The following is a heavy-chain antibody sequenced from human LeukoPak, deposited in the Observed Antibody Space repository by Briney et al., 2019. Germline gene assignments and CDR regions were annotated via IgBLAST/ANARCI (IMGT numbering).Heavy chain of an antibody. Sequence: GGSLRLSCAASGFTFSSYAMHWFRQAPGKGLEWVAVISYDGSNKYYADSVKGRFTISRDNSKNTLYLQMNSLRAEDTAVYYCARDLSSSWYVNGMDVWGQGTTVTVS. J-gene: IGHJ6*02. CDR3: ARDLSSSWYVNGMDV. D-gene: IGHD6-13*01. CDR1: GFTFSSYA. CDR2: ISYDGSNK. V-gene: IGHV3-30*04.